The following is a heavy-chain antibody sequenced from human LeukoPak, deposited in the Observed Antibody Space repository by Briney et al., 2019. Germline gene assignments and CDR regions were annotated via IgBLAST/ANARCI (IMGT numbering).Heavy chain of an antibody. CDR1: GGTFSSYA. D-gene: IGHD6-6*01. CDR2: IIPIFGTA. CDR3: AKSHRGSSSFPCDY. J-gene: IGHJ4*02. V-gene: IGHV1-69*01. Sequence: ASVKVTCKASGGTFSSYAISWVRQAPGRGLEWMGGIIPIFGTANYAQKFQGRVTITADESTSTAYMELSSLRSEDTAVYYCAKSHRGSSSFPCDYWGQGTLVTVSS.